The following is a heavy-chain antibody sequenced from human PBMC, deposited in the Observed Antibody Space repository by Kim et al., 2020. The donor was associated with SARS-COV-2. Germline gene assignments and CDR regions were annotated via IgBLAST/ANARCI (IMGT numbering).Heavy chain of an antibody. CDR2: ISGSGGST. V-gene: IGHV3-23*01. CDR1: GFTFSSYA. J-gene: IGHJ6*02. CDR3: AKDLGGVAARPSYYYYGMDV. D-gene: IGHD6-6*01. Sequence: GGSLRLSCAASGFTFSSYAMSWVRQAPGKGLEWVSAISGSGGSTYYADSVKGRFTISRDNSKNTLYLQMNSLRAEDTAVYYCAKDLGGVAARPSYYYYGMDVWGQGTTVTVSS.